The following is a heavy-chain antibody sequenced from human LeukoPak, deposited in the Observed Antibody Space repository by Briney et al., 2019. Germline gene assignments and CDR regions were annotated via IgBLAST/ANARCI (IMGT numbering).Heavy chain of an antibody. CDR3: ARDNRYFDPGVYYYYGMDV. V-gene: IGHV4-39*07. Sequence: SETLSLTCTVSGGSISSSSYYWGWIRQPPGKGLEWIGSIYYSGSTYYNPSLKSRVTISVDTSKNQFSLKLSSVTAADTAVYYCARDNRYFDPGVYYYYGMDVWGQGTTVTVSS. CDR1: GGSISSSSYY. J-gene: IGHJ6*02. D-gene: IGHD3-9*01. CDR2: IYYSGST.